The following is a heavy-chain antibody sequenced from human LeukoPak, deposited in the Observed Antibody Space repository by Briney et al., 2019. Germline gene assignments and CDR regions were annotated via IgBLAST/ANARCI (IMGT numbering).Heavy chain of an antibody. CDR1: GFIFRNYA. Sequence: GGSLRLSCAASGFIFRNYAMSWVRQAPGKGLEWVSVISGRGDITYYADSVKGRFTVSRDNSKNTLYLQMNSLRAEDTAVYYCARWRGYSYGWRPIDYWGQGTLVTVSS. V-gene: IGHV3-23*01. CDR3: ARWRGYSYGWRPIDY. CDR2: ISGRGDIT. J-gene: IGHJ4*02. D-gene: IGHD5-18*01.